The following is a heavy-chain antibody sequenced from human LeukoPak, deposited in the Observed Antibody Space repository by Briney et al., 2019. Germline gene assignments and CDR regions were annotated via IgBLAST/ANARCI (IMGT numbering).Heavy chain of an antibody. Sequence: PGGSLRLSCAASGFTFGSYAMHWVRQAPGKGLEWVAVISYDGSNKYYADSVKGRFTISRDNSKNTLYLQMNSLRAEDTAVYYCARWKHDSSSKTNYMDVWGKGTTVTVSS. V-gene: IGHV3-30-3*01. J-gene: IGHJ6*03. CDR3: ARWKHDSSSKTNYMDV. D-gene: IGHD6-6*01. CDR2: ISYDGSNK. CDR1: GFTFGSYA.